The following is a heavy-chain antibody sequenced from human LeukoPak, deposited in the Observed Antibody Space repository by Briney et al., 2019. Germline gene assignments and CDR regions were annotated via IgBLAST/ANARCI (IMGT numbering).Heavy chain of an antibody. V-gene: IGHV6-1*01. D-gene: IGHD3-22*01. Sequence: SQTLSLTCATSGDSVSSNSAAWNWIRQSPSRGLEWLGRTYYRSKWYNDYAVSVKSRITINPDTSKNQFSLQLNSVTPEDTAVYYCARVWYYYDSSGYLVPRYYFDYWGQGTLVTVSS. J-gene: IGHJ4*02. CDR2: TYYRSKWYN. CDR3: ARVWYYYDSSGYLVPRYYFDY. CDR1: GDSVSSNSAA.